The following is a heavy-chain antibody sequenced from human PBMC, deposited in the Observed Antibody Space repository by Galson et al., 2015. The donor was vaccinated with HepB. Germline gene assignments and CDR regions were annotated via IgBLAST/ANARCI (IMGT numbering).Heavy chain of an antibody. CDR2: IYYSGST. CDR3: ARLGTQPDYYGSGWFDP. CDR1: GGSISSYY. V-gene: IGHV4-59*08. J-gene: IGHJ5*02. D-gene: IGHD3-10*01. Sequence: SETLSLTCTVSGGSISSYYWSWIRQPPGKGLEWIGYIYYSGSTNYNPSLKSRVTISVDTSKNQFSLKLSSVTAADTAVYYCARLGTQPDYYGSGWFDPWGQGTLVTVSS.